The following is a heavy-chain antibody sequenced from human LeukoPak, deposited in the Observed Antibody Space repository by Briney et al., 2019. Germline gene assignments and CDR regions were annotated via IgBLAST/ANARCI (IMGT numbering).Heavy chain of an antibody. CDR3: ARDRTSGYSSSWFYYYYGMDV. D-gene: IGHD6-13*01. CDR1: GFTFSSYW. V-gene: IGHV3-74*01. J-gene: IGHJ6*02. CDR2: INSDGSST. Sequence: EGSLRLSCAASGFTFSSYWMHWVRQAPGKGLVWVSRINSDGSSTSYADSVKGRFTISRDNAKNTLYLQMNSLRAEDTAVYYCARDRTSGYSSSWFYYYYGMDVWGQGTTVTVSS.